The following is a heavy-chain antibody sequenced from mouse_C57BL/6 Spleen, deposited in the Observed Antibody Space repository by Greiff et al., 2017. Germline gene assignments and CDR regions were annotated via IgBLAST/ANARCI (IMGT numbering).Heavy chain of an antibody. CDR1: GYTFTSYW. J-gene: IGHJ4*01. CDR2: IDPSDSYT. D-gene: IGHD1-1*01. CDR3: ARRHYGSSLYAMDY. Sequence: QVQLQQPGAELVKPGASVKLSCKASGYTFTSYWMQWVKQRPGQGLEWIGEIDPSDSYTNYNQKFKGKATLTVDTSSSTAYMQLSSLTSEDSAVYYCARRHYGSSLYAMDYWGQGTSVTVSS. V-gene: IGHV1-50*01.